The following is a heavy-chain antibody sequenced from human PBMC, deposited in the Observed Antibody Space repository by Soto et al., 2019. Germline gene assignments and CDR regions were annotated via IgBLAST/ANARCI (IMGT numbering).Heavy chain of an antibody. CDR1: GDSISTVDYF. J-gene: IGHJ5*01. CDR3: ARGRYCLTGRCFPNWFDS. CDR2: IYKSATA. V-gene: IGHV4-30-4*01. Sequence: SETLSLTCSVSGDSISTVDYFWAWIRQPPGQALEYIGYIYKSATAYYNPSFESRVAISLDTSKSQFSLNVTSVTAADTAVYFCARGRYCLTGRCFPNWFDSWGQGTLVTVSS. D-gene: IGHD2-15*01.